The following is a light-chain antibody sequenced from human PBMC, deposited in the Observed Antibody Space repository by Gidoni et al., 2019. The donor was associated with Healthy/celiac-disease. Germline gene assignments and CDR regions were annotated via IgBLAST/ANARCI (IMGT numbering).Light chain of an antibody. J-gene: IGLJ2*01. CDR2: GNS. CDR3: QSYDSSLSGYVV. Sequence: SVLTQPPSVSDAPGQRVTISCTASSSNIGAGYAVHWYQPLPGTAPNLLIYGNSNRPSGVPDRFSGSKSGTSASLAITGLQAEDGADYYCQSYDSSLSGYVVFGGGTKLTVL. CDR1: SSNIGAGYA. V-gene: IGLV1-40*01.